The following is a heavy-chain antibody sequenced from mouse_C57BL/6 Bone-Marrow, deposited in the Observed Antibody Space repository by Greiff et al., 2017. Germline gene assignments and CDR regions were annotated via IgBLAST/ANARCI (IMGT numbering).Heavy chain of an antibody. CDR2: IYPGSGST. D-gene: IGHD2-2*01. J-gene: IGHJ3*01. V-gene: IGHV1-55*01. CDR3: ARSEGYGYDEGPFAY. Sequence: QVQLQQPGAELVKPGASVKMSCKASGYTFTSYWITWVKQRPGQGLEWIGDIYPGSGSTNYNEKCKSKATLTVDTSSSTAYMQLSSLTSEDSAVYYCARSEGYGYDEGPFAYWGQGTLVTVSA. CDR1: GYTFTSYW.